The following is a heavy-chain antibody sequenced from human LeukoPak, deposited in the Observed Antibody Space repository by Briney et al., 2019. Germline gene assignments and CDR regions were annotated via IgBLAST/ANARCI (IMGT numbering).Heavy chain of an antibody. V-gene: IGHV1-8*01. J-gene: IGHJ6*03. Sequence: ASVKVSCKASGYTFTSYDINWVRQATGQGLEWMGWMNPNSGNTGYAQKFQGRVTMTRNTSISTAYMELSSLRSEDTAVYYCARGRRNDFWSGYFFGAKTHHGNYYYYYYMDVWGKGTTVTVSS. CDR2: MNPNSGNT. D-gene: IGHD3-3*01. CDR1: GYTFTSYD. CDR3: ARGRRNDFWSGYFFGAKTHHGNYYYYYYMDV.